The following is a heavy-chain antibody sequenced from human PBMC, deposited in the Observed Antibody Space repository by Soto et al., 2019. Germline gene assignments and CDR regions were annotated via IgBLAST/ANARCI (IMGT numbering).Heavy chain of an antibody. J-gene: IGHJ4*02. V-gene: IGHV2-5*01. CDR1: GFSLSTSRLG. CDR2: ISWNDDK. CDR3: ARHIGVGVSAPRRGDEFDD. D-gene: IGHD2-15*01. Sequence: SGPTLVNPTQTLTLTCTFSGFSLSTSRLGVGWIRQPPGKALEWLALISWNDDKRYSPSLKSRLTITKDTSKNQVVLTMTNMDPVDTATYYCARHIGVGVSAPRRGDEFDDWGQGTLVTVSS.